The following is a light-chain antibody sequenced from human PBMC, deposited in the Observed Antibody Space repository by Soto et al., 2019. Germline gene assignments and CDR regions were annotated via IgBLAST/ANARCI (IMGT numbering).Light chain of an antibody. CDR3: QQYNSYSHT. J-gene: IGKJ1*01. CDR2: DAS. CDR1: QSISSW. Sequence: IRMTQSPSSFSASTGDRVTITCRASQSISSWLAWYQQKPGKAPKLLIYDASSLESGVPSRFSGSGSGTEFTLTISSLQPDDFATYYCQQYNSYSHTFGQGTKVEIK. V-gene: IGKV1-5*01.